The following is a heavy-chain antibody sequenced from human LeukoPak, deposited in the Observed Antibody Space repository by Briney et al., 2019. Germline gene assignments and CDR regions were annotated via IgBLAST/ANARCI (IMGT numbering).Heavy chain of an antibody. CDR3: ASPRITGTSRPFDY. D-gene: IGHD1-7*01. Sequence: GGSLRLSCAASGFSFSSYAMNWVRQAPGKGLEWVSVISGSGGSTYYADSVKGRFTISRDNSKNTLDLQMNSLRAEDTAVYYCASPRITGTSRPFDYWGQGTLVTASS. V-gene: IGHV3-23*01. J-gene: IGHJ4*02. CDR1: GFSFSSYA. CDR2: ISGSGGST.